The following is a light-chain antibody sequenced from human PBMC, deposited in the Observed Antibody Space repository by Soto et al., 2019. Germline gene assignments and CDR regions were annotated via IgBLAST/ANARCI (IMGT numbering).Light chain of an antibody. CDR2: KAS. CDR1: QSISSW. J-gene: IGKJ1*01. V-gene: IGKV1-5*03. Sequence: DIQMTQSPSTLSASVGDRVTITCRAIQSISSWLAWSQQKPGKAPELLSYKASSLESGVPSRFSGSGSGTEFTLTISSLQPDDFATYYCQQYNSYSMTFGQGTKVEIK. CDR3: QQYNSYSMT.